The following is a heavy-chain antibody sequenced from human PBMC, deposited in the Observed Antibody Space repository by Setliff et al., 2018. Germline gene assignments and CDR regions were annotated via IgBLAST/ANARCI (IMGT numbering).Heavy chain of an antibody. J-gene: IGHJ4*02. V-gene: IGHV1-2*02. D-gene: IGHD6-19*01. CDR2: INPRTGVT. Sequence: ASVKVSCKASGYAFTGHYIHWVRQAPGQGLEWMGWINPRTGVTNYAQKFPGRVTMTRDTSISTAYMELRSLRSDDTAVYYCARWVFGSGWFLDYWGQGTLVTVSS. CDR3: ARWVFGSGWFLDY. CDR1: GYAFTGHY.